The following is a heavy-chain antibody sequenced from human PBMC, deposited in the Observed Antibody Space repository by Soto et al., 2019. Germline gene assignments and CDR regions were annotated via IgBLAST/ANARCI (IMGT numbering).Heavy chain of an antibody. CDR1: GFTFGTYA. J-gene: IGHJ6*03. CDR2: ISGSGRTT. V-gene: IGHV3-23*01. CDR3: AKFKGPSYCYDYRGV. Sequence: EVQLLESGGGLVQPGGSLRLSCAASGFTFGTYAMKWLRQAPGRGLECVSFISGSGRTTYYAESVKGRFTVSRDNSKSTMYLEMKGLDADDTHIYYCAKFKGPSYCYDYRGVWGNGTGVTVSS.